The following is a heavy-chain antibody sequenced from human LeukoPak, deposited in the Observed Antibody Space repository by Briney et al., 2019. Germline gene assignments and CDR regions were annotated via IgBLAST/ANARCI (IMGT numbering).Heavy chain of an antibody. D-gene: IGHD5/OR15-5a*01. Sequence: SETLSLTCTVSGASINSNTYYWGWIRQPAGKGLEWIGRIYTSGSTNYNPSLKSRVTISVDTTKNQFSLKLSSVTAADTAVYYCARGSVLGWFDPWGQGTLVTVSS. V-gene: IGHV4-61*02. CDR3: ARGSVLGWFDP. CDR2: IYTSGST. J-gene: IGHJ5*02. CDR1: GASINSNTYY.